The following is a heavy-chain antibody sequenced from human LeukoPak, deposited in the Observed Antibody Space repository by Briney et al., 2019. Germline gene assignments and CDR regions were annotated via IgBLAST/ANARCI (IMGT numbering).Heavy chain of an antibody. D-gene: IGHD3-10*01. CDR3: AKGVNYYGSGSYGFDY. Sequence: GGSLRLSCAASGFTFSNYAMSWVRQAPGKGLKWVSAISGSDDYTYYADSVKGRFTISRDNSKNTLYLQMNSLRAEDTAVYYCAKGVNYYGSGSYGFDYWGQGTLVTVSS. V-gene: IGHV3-23*01. CDR1: GFTFSNYA. J-gene: IGHJ4*02. CDR2: ISGSDDYT.